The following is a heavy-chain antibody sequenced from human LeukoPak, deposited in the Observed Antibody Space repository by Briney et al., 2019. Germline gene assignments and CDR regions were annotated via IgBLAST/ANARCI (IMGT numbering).Heavy chain of an antibody. CDR1: DGSISGYY. CDR2: IFYSGSI. J-gene: IGHJ5*02. Sequence: SETLSLTCNVSDGSISGYYWNWNRQPPGKGPEWIGYIFYSGSINYNPSLKSRVTISLDTSRNQFSLKLSSVTAADTAVYYCARYLDGSGGNNWFDPWGQGTLVTVSS. CDR3: ARYLDGSGGNNWFDP. V-gene: IGHV4-59*12. D-gene: IGHD3-10*01.